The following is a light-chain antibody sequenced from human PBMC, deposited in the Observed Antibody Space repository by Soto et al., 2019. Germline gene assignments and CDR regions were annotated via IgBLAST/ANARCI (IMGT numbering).Light chain of an antibody. J-gene: IGKJ2*01. Sequence: EIVLTQSPGTLSLSPGERATLSCRASQSVSSSYLAWYQQKPGQAPRLLIYGASSRATGIPDRFSCSGSEIDFTLTISRLEPEDFAVYYCQQYGSSPGYTFGQGTKLEIK. CDR2: GAS. CDR1: QSVSSSY. V-gene: IGKV3-20*01. CDR3: QQYGSSPGYT.